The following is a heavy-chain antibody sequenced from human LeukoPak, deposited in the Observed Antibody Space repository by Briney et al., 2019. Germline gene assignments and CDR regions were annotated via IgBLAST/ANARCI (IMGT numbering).Heavy chain of an antibody. J-gene: IGHJ4*02. CDR2: IKSKTDGGTT. V-gene: IGHV3-15*01. CDR1: GFTFSNAW. Sequence: PEGSLRLSCAASGFTFSNAWMSWVRQAPGKGLEWVGRIKSKTDGGTTDYAAPVKGRFTISRDDSKNTLYLQMNSLKTEDTAVYYCTTGTTNYYDSIHPGGDYWGQGTLVTVSS. D-gene: IGHD3-22*01. CDR3: TTGTTNYYDSIHPGGDY.